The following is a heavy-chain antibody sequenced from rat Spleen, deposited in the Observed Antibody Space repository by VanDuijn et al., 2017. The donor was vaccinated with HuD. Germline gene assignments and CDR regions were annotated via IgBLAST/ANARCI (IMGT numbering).Heavy chain of an antibody. CDR1: GFSLTSYN. J-gene: IGHJ3*01. CDR3: AGHWEGNWFAY. V-gene: IGHV2-45*01. CDR2: MWSGGST. D-gene: IGHD5-1*01. Sequence: QVQLMESGPGLVQPSETLSLTCTVSGFSLTSYNVHWVRQPPGKGLEWMGVMWSGGSTDYNSAIKSRLSISRDTSKSQVFLKMNSLQTEDTAMYFCAGHWEGNWFAYWGQGTLVTVSS.